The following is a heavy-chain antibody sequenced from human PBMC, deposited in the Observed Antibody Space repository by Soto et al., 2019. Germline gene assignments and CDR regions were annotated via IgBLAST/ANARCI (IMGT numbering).Heavy chain of an antibody. V-gene: IGHV3-23*01. Sequence: HPGGSLRLSCAASGFTFSDYAMIWVRQAPGKGLEWVSVISGSGINTIYSDSVKGRFIISRDNSKNTLNLQMNSLRVDDTAVYYCAKDRDGDSGWFGDYWGQGILVTVSS. CDR1: GFTFSDYA. D-gene: IGHD3-10*01. J-gene: IGHJ4*02. CDR3: AKDRDGDSGWFGDY. CDR2: ISGSGINT.